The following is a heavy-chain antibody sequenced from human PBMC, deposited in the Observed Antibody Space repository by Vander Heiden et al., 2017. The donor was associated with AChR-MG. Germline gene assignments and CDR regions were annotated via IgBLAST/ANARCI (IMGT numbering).Heavy chain of an antibody. D-gene: IGHD2-2*01. Sequence: EVQLVESGGGLVQPGGSLSPSCAASAFTFSSYWMTWVRQAPGKGLEWVANINQDGSQQYYVDSVEGRFIISRDNAKNSLYLQMNSLRDEDTAVYYCAKGYRDFDYWGQGTLVTVSS. V-gene: IGHV3-7*01. J-gene: IGHJ4*02. CDR2: INQDGSQQ. CDR3: AKGYRDFDY. CDR1: AFTFSSYW.